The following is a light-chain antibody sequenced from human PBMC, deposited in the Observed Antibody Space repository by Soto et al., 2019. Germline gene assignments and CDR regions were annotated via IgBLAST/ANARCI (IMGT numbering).Light chain of an antibody. J-gene: IGKJ2*01. Sequence: EIVLTQSPATLSLSPGERATLSCRASQSVSSYLAWYQQKPGQAPRLLIYDASNRATGIPARFSGSGSGTDFTLSICRLEPEDFAVYYCQQRSNWPPYTFGQGTKLEIK. CDR2: DAS. CDR3: QQRSNWPPYT. V-gene: IGKV3-11*01. CDR1: QSVSSY.